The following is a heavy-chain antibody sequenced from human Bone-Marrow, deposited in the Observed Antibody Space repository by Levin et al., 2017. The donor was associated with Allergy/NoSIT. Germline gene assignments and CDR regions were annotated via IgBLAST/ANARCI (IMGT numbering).Heavy chain of an antibody. CDR1: GFTFSSYA. CDR2: ISGSGGST. J-gene: IGHJ4*02. D-gene: IGHD3-3*01. Sequence: GGSLRLSCAASGFTFSSYAMSWVRQAPGKGLEWVSAISGSGGSTYYADSVKGRFTISRDNSKNTLYLQMNSLRAEDTAVYYCAKANTIFGVVPYFDYWGQGTLVTVSS. CDR3: AKANTIFGVVPYFDY. V-gene: IGHV3-23*01.